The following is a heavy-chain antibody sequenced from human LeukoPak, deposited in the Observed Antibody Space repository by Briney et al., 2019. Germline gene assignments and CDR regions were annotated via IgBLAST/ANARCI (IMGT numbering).Heavy chain of an antibody. J-gene: IGHJ4*02. CDR1: AFTFSIYT. V-gene: IGHV3-30*04. Sequence: GGSLRLSCAASAFTFSIYTMHWVRQAPGKGLEWVAVISYDGSNKYYADSVKGRFTISRDNSKNTLYLQMNSLRAEDTAVYYCARGLHYYDSSGYPHFDYWGQGTLVTVSS. D-gene: IGHD3-22*01. CDR2: ISYDGSNK. CDR3: ARGLHYYDSSGYPHFDY.